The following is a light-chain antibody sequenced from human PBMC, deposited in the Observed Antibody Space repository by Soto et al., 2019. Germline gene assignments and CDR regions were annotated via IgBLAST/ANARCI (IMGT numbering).Light chain of an antibody. V-gene: IGKV1-9*01. CDR1: QDIAIY. J-gene: IGKJ4*01. CDR3: QQYDNYPLT. Sequence: IQLTQSPSSLSASVGDRVTITCRASQDIAIYLAWYQQKPGEAPKLLICAASTLYGGVPSRFSGSGSGTEFTLTISSLQPDDFATYYCQQYDNYPLTFGGGTKVDIK. CDR2: AAS.